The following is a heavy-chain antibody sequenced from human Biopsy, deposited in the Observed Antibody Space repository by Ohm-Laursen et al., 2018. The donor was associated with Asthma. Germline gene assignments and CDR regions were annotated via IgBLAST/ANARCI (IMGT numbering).Heavy chain of an antibody. V-gene: IGHV1-69*01. CDR1: GDSFSNYA. J-gene: IGHJ6*02. CDR3: ARGYSGSDRIVYYYSGLEV. D-gene: IGHD5-12*01. Sequence: SSVKVSCKASGDSFSNYAISWVRQAPGQGLEWMGGLIPVLGTPDHAQMFEGRVTITADESTSTAYVELSSLSSEDAAVYYCARGYSGSDRIVYYYSGLEVWGQGTTVTVSS. CDR2: LIPVLGTP.